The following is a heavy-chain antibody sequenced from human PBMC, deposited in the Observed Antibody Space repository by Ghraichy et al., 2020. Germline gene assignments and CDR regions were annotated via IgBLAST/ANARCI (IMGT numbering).Heavy chain of an antibody. J-gene: IGHJ4*02. V-gene: IGHV1-2*02. CDR2: FNPNTGGT. Sequence: ASVKVSCKASGYIFAGYSLHWVRQAPGQGLEWMGRFNPNTGGTNYAQRFQGRVLMTRDASTNTAYMELSRLRSDDTAIYYCAKTFKWAGTADYYFDYWGQGTLVTVSS. D-gene: IGHD1-7*01. CDR3: AKTFKWAGTADYYFDY. CDR1: GYIFAGYS.